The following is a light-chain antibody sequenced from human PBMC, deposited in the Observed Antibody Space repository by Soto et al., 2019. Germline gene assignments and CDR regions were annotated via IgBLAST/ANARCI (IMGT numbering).Light chain of an antibody. Sequence: DIQMTQSPSILSASVGDRVTITCRASQSIASWLAWYQQKPGQAPKILIYKASSLGSGVPSRFSGSGSGTELTLSSRSLEPYALESYYRQQYSSYWTFGQGTKVEIK. V-gene: IGKV1-5*03. J-gene: IGKJ1*01. CDR3: QQYSSYWT. CDR1: QSIASW. CDR2: KAS.